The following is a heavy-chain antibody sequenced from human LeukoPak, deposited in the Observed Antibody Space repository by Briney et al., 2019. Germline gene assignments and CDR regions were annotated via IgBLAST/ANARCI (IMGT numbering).Heavy chain of an antibody. J-gene: IGHJ6*03. D-gene: IGHD6-13*01. CDR2: IYTSGST. CDR3: ARGLGSSSWYLHYYYYYYMDV. Sequence: SETLSLTCTVSGGSISSYYWSWIRQPAGKGLEWIGRIYTSGSTNYNPSLKSRVTMSVDTSKNQFSLKLSSVTAADTAVYYCARGLGSSSWYLHYYYYYYMDVWGKGTTVTVSS. V-gene: IGHV4-4*07. CDR1: GGSISSYY.